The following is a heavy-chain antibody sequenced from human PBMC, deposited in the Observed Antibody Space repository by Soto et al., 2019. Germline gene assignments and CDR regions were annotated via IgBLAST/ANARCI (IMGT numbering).Heavy chain of an antibody. V-gene: IGHV4-59*08. Sequence: PETLSLTCTVSGGTISSWYWSWIRQPPGKGLEWIGYIYYSGSTNCNPSLKSRVTISVDTSKNQFSLKLSSVTAADTAVYYCARRYGSAIDSRAQGTLVTVSS. CDR3: ARRYGSAIDS. CDR2: IYYSGST. D-gene: IGHD1-26*01. CDR1: GGTISSWY. J-gene: IGHJ4*02.